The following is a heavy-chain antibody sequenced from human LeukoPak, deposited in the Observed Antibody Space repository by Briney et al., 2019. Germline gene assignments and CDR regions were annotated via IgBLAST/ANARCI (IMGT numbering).Heavy chain of an antibody. V-gene: IGHV3-48*03. D-gene: IGHD6-19*01. CDR2: IGSSGTTI. J-gene: IGHJ4*02. CDR1: GFPFSFYE. CDR3: ALLAVASDFDY. Sequence: RSGGSLRLSCAVSGFPFSFYEMNWVRQAPGKGLEWVSNIGSSGTTIYYADSVKGRFPISRDNAKSSLYLQMNSLRVEDTAVYYCALLAVASDFDYWGQGALVTVSS.